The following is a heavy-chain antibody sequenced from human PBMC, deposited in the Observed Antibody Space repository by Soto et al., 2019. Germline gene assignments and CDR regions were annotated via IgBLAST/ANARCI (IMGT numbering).Heavy chain of an antibody. D-gene: IGHD4-17*01. J-gene: IGHJ4*02. CDR1: GLTVSSTY. V-gene: IGHV3-53*04. Sequence: EVQLVEFGGGLVQRGGSLRLSCEASGLTVSSTYMSWVRQAPGEGLEWVSTIYSGDSTYYADSVKGRFTVSRHSSNNTLFLQMNSLRPEDTAIYYSARRRRHYGDRDYWGQGTLVTVSS. CDR3: ARRRRHYGDRDY. CDR2: IYSGDST.